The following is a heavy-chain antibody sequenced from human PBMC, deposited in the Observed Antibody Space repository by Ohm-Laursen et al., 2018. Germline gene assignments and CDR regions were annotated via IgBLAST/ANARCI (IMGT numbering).Heavy chain of an antibody. D-gene: IGHD4-23*01. CDR3: ARAVRYQLLSDP. J-gene: IGHJ5*02. CDR1: GYTFSSYD. V-gene: IGHV1-8*01. Sequence: ASVKVSCNASGYTFSSYDIIWVRQASGQGPEWMGWMNPNSHNTGYARKFRGRVSMTSDSSISTAYMELYSLTSEDTATYYCARAVRYQLLSDPWGQGTLVTVSS. CDR2: MNPNSHNT.